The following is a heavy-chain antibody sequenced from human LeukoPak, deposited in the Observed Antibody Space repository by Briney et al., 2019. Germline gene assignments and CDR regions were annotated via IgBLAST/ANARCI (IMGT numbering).Heavy chain of an antibody. CDR3: AKDPSFSYYTPFDY. CDR1: GFTFSSYA. V-gene: IGHV3-23*01. CDR2: ISGSGGST. Sequence: PGGSLRLSCAASGFTFSSYAMSWVRKAPGKGLEWVSAISGSGGSTYYADSVKGRFTISRDNSKNTLYLQMNSLRAEDTAVYYCAKDPSFSYYTPFDYWGQGTLVTVSS. D-gene: IGHD3-22*01. J-gene: IGHJ4*02.